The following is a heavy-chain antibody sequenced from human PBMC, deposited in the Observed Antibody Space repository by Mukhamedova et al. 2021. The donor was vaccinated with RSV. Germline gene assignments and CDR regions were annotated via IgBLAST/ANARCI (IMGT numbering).Heavy chain of an antibody. Sequence: NWVRQAPGKGLGWVSSISSSSSYIYYADSVKGRFTISRDNAKNSLYLQMNSLRAEDTAVYYCARTAEPDYDILTGYYTDDYWGQG. D-gene: IGHD3-9*01. CDR3: ARTAEPDYDILTGYYTDDY. V-gene: IGHV3-21*01. J-gene: IGHJ4*02. CDR2: ISSSSSYI.